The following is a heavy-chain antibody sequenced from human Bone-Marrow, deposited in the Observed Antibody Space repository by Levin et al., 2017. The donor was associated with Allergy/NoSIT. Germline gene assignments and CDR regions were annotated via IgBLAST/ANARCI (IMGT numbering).Heavy chain of an antibody. CDR1: GYAFSNYG. Sequence: AASVKVSCKASGYAFSNYGINWVRQAPGQGLEWMGWVSPYNGYTRFSEKFQGRVTMTTDTSTSTAYMDLRSLTSDDTAVYYCARDGRPYCDSTSCYRVVWFDLWGQGTLVTVSS. CDR2: VSPYNGYT. J-gene: IGHJ5*02. CDR3: ARDGRPYCDSTSCYRVVWFDL. D-gene: IGHD2-2*01. V-gene: IGHV1-18*01.